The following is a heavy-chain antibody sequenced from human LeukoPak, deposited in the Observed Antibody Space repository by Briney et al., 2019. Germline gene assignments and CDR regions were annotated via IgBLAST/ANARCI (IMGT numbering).Heavy chain of an antibody. CDR2: ISSSSSTI. CDR3: ARNIGITGTTNLYYFDY. CDR1: GFTFSSYS. V-gene: IGHV3-48*01. J-gene: IGHJ4*02. Sequence: PGGSLRLSCAASGFTFSSYSMNWVRQAPGKGLEWVSYISSSSSTIYYADSVKGRFTISRDNAKNSLYLQMNSLRAEDTAVYYCARNIGITGTTNLYYFDYWGQGTLVTVSS. D-gene: IGHD1-7*01.